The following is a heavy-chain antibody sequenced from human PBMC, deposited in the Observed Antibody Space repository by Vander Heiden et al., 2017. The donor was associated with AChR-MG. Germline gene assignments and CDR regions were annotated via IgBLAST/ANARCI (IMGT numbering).Heavy chain of an antibody. V-gene: IGHV1-69*01. CDR1: GGTFSSYA. J-gene: IGHJ4*02. D-gene: IGHD3-16*01. CDR2: IIPSFGTA. Sequence: QVQLVQSGAEVNKPGSSVKVSCKASGGTFSSYAIGWVRQAPGQGLEWMGGIIPSFGTANYAQKFQGRVTITADESTSTAYMELSSLRSEDTAVYYCARGPKRGDDFDYWGQGTLVTVSS. CDR3: ARGPKRGDDFDY.